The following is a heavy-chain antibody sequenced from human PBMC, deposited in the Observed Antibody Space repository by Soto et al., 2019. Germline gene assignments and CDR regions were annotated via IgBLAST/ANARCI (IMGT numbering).Heavy chain of an antibody. V-gene: IGHV3-7*01. CDR1: GFTFGSYW. Sequence: EVQLVESGGGLVQPGGSLRLSCAASGFTFGSYWMSWVRQAPGKGREWLATIKMDASEKKYVDSVKGRFTMSRDNAKNSLQLHMDSLRAEDTAVYYCARDPGYGSGGSVNHYRDYWGDGTLVPVSS. D-gene: IGHD3-10*01. J-gene: IGHJ4*01. CDR3: ARDPGYGSGGSVNHYRDY. CDR2: IKMDASEK.